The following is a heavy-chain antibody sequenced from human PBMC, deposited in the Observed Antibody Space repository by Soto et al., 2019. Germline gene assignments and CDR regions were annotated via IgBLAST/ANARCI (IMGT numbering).Heavy chain of an antibody. D-gene: IGHD1-1*01. CDR3: ARRVGAATGTRGYYYYYYMDV. V-gene: IGHV4-39*01. J-gene: IGHJ6*03. Sequence: QLQLQESGPGLVKPSETLSLTCTVSGGSISSSSYYWGWIRQPPGKGLEWIGSIYYSGSTYYNPSLKSRVTISVDTSKNQFSLKLSSVTAADTAVYYCARRVGAATGTRGYYYYYYMDVWGKGTTVTVSS. CDR1: GGSISSSSYY. CDR2: IYYSGST.